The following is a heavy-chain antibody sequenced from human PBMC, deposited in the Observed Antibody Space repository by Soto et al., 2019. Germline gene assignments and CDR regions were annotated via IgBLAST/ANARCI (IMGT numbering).Heavy chain of an antibody. V-gene: IGHV3-30*18. CDR2: ISYDGSNK. Sequence: GGSLRLSCAASGFTFSSYGMHWVRQAPGKGLEWVAVISYDGSNKYYADSVKGRFTISRDNSKNTLYLQMNSLRAEDTAVYYCAKDPDSSSWSHPVWFDPWGQGTLVTVSS. D-gene: IGHD6-13*01. J-gene: IGHJ5*02. CDR1: GFTFSSYG. CDR3: AKDPDSSSWSHPVWFDP.